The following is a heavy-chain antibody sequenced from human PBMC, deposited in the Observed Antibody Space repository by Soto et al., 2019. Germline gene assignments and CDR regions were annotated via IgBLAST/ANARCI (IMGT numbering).Heavy chain of an antibody. Sequence: SVTLSLTCTVSGGSISSGAYYWGWIRQHPGKGLEWIGYISHRGTAYYTPSLKSRVSLSVDPSKSQFSLNVTYLTAADTAVYYCARVSATGTRWFEPWGPGTLVTVSS. CDR1: GGSISSGAYY. V-gene: IGHV4-31*03. D-gene: IGHD6-13*01. CDR2: ISHRGTA. J-gene: IGHJ5*02. CDR3: ARVSATGTRWFEP.